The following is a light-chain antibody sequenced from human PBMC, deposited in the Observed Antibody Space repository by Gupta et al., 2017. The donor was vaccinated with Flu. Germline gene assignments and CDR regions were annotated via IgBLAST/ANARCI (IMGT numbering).Light chain of an antibody. V-gene: IGLV1-47*01. CDR1: SSNIGSNY. CDR3: AAWDDSLSGLWV. CDR2: RNN. J-gene: IGLJ3*02. Sequence: VTISWSGSSSNIGSNYVYCYQQLPGTAPKLLIYRNNQRPSGVPDRFSGSKSGTSASLAISGLRSEDEADYYCAAWDDSLSGLWVLGGGTKLTVL.